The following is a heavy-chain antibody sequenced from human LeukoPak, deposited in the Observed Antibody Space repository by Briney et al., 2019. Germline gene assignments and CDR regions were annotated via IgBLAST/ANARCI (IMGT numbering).Heavy chain of an antibody. Sequence: GGSLRLSCAASGFTFSSYEMNWVRQAPGKGLEWVSYISSSGNTIYYADSVKGRFTISRDNAKNSLYLQMNSLRAEDTAVYYCAREGRIAAAGVLDAFDIWGQGTMVTVSS. CDR3: AREGRIAAAGVLDAFDI. CDR1: GFTFSSYE. D-gene: IGHD6-13*01. J-gene: IGHJ3*02. V-gene: IGHV3-48*03. CDR2: ISSSGNTI.